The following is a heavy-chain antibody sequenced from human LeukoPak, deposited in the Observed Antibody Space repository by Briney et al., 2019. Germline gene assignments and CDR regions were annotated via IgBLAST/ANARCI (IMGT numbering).Heavy chain of an antibody. CDR2: FTYDESEK. D-gene: IGHD1-26*01. J-gene: IGHJ2*01. V-gene: IGHV3-30*02. CDR3: AKDRTVGASYWYFDL. Sequence: PGGSLRLSCAASGFTFSSYGMHWVRQAPGKGLEWVASFTYDESEKFYGDSVKGRFTISRDISRDTVYLQMNSLRAEDTAIYYCAKDRTVGASYWYFDLWGRGTLVTVSS. CDR1: GFTFSSYG.